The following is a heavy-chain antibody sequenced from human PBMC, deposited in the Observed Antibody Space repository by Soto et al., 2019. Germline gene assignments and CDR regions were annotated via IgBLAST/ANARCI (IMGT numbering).Heavy chain of an antibody. CDR2: ITTYNGNT. V-gene: IGHV1-18*01. Sequence: QVQLVQSGVEVREPGASVKVSCKAVRYIFTNYGVSWVRQAPGQGLEWMGGITTYNGNTEYAPKFQGRVTMTTDASTSTAYMELGSLRSDDTAIYYCARALTGYGMDVWGQGTTVTVSS. CDR3: ARALTGYGMDV. J-gene: IGHJ6*02. CDR1: RYIFTNYG.